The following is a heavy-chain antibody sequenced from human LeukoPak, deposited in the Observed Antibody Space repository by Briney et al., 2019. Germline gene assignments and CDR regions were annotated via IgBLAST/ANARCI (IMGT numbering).Heavy chain of an antibody. CDR3: AKDRSGSYSQGLD. Sequence: GGSLRLSCAASGFIFSSYGMHWVRQAPGKGLEWVAFIRYDGSNKYYADSVKGRFTISRDNSKNTLYLQMNSLRAEDTAVYYCAKDRSGSYSQGLDWGQGTLVTVSS. V-gene: IGHV3-30*02. J-gene: IGHJ4*02. CDR2: IRYDGSNK. CDR1: GFIFSSYG. D-gene: IGHD1-26*01.